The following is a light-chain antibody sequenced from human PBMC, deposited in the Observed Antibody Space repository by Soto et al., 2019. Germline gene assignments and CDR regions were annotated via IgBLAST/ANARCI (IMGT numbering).Light chain of an antibody. CDR2: GAS. CDR1: ESVSSGY. V-gene: IGKV3-20*01. J-gene: IGKJ1*01. CDR3: QMYGSSFRT. Sequence: ETVLTQSPGTLSLSPGERATLSCRATESVSSGYLAWYQQKPGQAPRLLIYGASNRATGIPDRFSGSGSGTDVTLTISRLEPEDFAIYYCQMYGSSFRTFGQGTKVEIK.